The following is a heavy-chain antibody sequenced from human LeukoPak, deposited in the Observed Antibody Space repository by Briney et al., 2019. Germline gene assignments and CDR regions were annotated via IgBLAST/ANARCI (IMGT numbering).Heavy chain of an antibody. CDR3: AKDFLDSSGYDY. CDR1: GFTFSSYA. Sequence: PGGSLRLSCAASGFTFSSYAMSWVRQAPEKGLEWVSAISGSGGSTYYADSVKGRFTISRDNSKNTLYLQMNSLRAEDTAVYYCAKDFLDSSGYDYWGQGTLVTVSS. V-gene: IGHV3-23*01. D-gene: IGHD3-22*01. J-gene: IGHJ4*02. CDR2: ISGSGGST.